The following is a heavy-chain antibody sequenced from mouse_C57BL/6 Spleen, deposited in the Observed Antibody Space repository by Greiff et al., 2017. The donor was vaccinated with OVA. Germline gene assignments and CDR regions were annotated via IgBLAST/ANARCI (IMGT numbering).Heavy chain of an antibody. CDR2: ISSGSSTI. CDR3: ARGDGYYVSYYYAMDY. J-gene: IGHJ4*01. Sequence: EVKLMESGGGLVKPGGSLKLSCAASGFTFSDYGMHWVRQAPEKGLEWVAYISSGSSTIYYADTVKGRFTISRDNAKNTLFLQMTSLRSEDTAMYYCARGDGYYVSYYYAMDYWGQGTSVTVSS. D-gene: IGHD2-3*01. CDR1: GFTFSDYG. V-gene: IGHV5-17*01.